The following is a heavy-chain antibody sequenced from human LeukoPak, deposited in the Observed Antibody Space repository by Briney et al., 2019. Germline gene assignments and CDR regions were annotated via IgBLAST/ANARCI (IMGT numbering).Heavy chain of an antibody. Sequence: SETLSLTCTVSGNSISSGDNYWSWIRQPAGKGLEWIGYIHYSGSTSYNPSLKSRVTMSVDTSNDQFSLKVSSVTAADTAVYYCARGGSSWYADYWGQGTLVTVSS. CDR3: ARGGSSWYADY. D-gene: IGHD6-13*01. V-gene: IGHV4-61*10. CDR1: GNSISSGDNY. J-gene: IGHJ4*02. CDR2: IHYSGST.